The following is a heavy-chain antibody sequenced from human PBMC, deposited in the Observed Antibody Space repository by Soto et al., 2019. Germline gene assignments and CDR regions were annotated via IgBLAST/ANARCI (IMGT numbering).Heavy chain of an antibody. CDR1: GFTFSSYG. CDR3: ARDLGEQLVQCGPDY. Sequence: GGSLRLSCAASGFTFSSYGMHWVRQAPGKGLEWVAVIWYDGSNKYYADSVKGRFTISRDNSKNTLYLQMNSLRAEDTAVYYCARDLGEQLVQCGPDYWGQGTLVTVSS. D-gene: IGHD6-6*01. CDR2: IWYDGSNK. J-gene: IGHJ4*02. V-gene: IGHV3-33*01.